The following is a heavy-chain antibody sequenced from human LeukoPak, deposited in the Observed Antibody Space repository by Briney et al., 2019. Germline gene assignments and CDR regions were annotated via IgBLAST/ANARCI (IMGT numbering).Heavy chain of an antibody. D-gene: IGHD4-17*01. CDR2: IYPGDSDT. Sequence: GESLKISCKGSGYSFTSYWSGWVRQVPGKSLEWMGIIYPGDSDTRYSPSFQGQVTISADKSISTAYLQWSSLKASDTAMYYCARHSDDYGDYVGDGAFDIWGQGTMVTVSS. V-gene: IGHV5-51*01. CDR3: ARHSDDYGDYVGDGAFDI. CDR1: GYSFTSYW. J-gene: IGHJ3*02.